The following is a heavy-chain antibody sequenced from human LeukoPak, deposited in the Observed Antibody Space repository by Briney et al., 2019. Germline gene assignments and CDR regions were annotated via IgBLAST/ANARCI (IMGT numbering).Heavy chain of an antibody. V-gene: IGHV3-23*01. CDR3: AKDRLGIAAANSDY. Sequence: LXLSXAAXGVTFXXYAMSWVRQAPGKXLEWVSAISGSGGSTYYADSVKGRFTISRDNSKNTLYLQMNSLRAEDTAVYYCAKDRLGIAAANSDYWGQGTLVTVSS. D-gene: IGHD6-13*01. CDR2: ISGSGGST. CDR1: GVTFXXYA. J-gene: IGHJ4*02.